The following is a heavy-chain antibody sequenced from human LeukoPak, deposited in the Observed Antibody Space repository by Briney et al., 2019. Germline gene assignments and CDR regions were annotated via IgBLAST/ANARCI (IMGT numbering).Heavy chain of an antibody. J-gene: IGHJ4*02. CDR1: GYTFTGYY. CDR2: INPNSGGT. D-gene: IGHD3-22*01. CDR3: ARSYYYDSSGYYYYFDF. V-gene: IGHV1-2*02. Sequence: GASVKVSCKASGYTFTGYYMHWVRQAPGQGLEWMGWINPNSGGTNYAQKFQGRVAMTRDTSISTAYMELSMLRSDDTAVYYCARSYYYDSSGYYYYFDFWGQGTLVTVSS.